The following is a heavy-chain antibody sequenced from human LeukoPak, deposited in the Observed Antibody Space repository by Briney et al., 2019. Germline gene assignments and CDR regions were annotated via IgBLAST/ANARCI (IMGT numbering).Heavy chain of an antibody. V-gene: IGHV3-30-3*02. Sequence: GRSLRLSCAASGFTFTTYALFWVRQAPGMGLEWVATISYDGSNKWYADSVKGRFTFSRDNSKNTLYLQMNSLRAEDTAVYYCAKLIGELTDYWGQGTLVTVSS. D-gene: IGHD3-10*01. J-gene: IGHJ4*02. CDR1: GFTFTTYA. CDR3: AKLIGELTDY. CDR2: ISYDGSNK.